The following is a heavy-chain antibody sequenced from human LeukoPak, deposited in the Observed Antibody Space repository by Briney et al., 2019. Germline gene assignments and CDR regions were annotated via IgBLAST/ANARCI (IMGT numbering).Heavy chain of an antibody. Sequence: GGSLRLSCTASGFTFSDYWMHWVRHAPGKELVWVSRTNTEGSSTTYADSVKGRFTISRDNAKNTVYLEMNSLRAEDTAVYYCARGMTYYYGSGKFDYWGQGSLVTVSS. V-gene: IGHV3-74*01. CDR3: ARGMTYYYGSGKFDY. J-gene: IGHJ4*02. CDR1: GFTFSDYW. CDR2: TNTEGSST. D-gene: IGHD3-10*01.